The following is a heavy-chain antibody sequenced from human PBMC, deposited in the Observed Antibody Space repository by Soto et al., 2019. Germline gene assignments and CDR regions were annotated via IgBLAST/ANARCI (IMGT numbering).Heavy chain of an antibody. CDR1: GGSVSSGSYY. D-gene: IGHD5-12*01. J-gene: IGHJ4*02. CDR2: IYYSGST. Sequence: PETLSLTCTVSGGSVSSGSYYWSWIPQTPGKGLQWIGYIYYSGSTNYNPSLKSRVTISVDTSNNQFSLKLTSVAAAYAAVYYCARSKSDIEMPKLYYFDYWGQGAVVTVSS. CDR3: ARSKSDIEMPKLYYFDY. V-gene: IGHV4-61*01.